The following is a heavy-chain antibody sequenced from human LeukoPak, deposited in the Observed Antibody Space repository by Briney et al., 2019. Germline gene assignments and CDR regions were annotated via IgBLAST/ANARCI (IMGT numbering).Heavy chain of an antibody. CDR2: INHSGST. J-gene: IGHJ4*02. Sequence: PSETLSLTCAVYGGSFSGYYWSWIRQPPGKGLEWIGEINHSGSTNYNPSLKSRVTMSVDTSKNQFSLKLSSVTAADTAVYYCARVSSGYLYYFDYWGQGTLVTVSS. CDR1: GGSFSGYY. D-gene: IGHD3-22*01. CDR3: ARVSSGYLYYFDY. V-gene: IGHV4-34*01.